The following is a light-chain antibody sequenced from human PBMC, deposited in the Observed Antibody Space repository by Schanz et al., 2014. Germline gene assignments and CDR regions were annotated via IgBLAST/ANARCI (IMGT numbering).Light chain of an antibody. CDR3: LQTYLTPLT. J-gene: IGKJ4*01. Sequence: DIQMTQSPSSLSASVGDRVTITCRASQDINVYISWYHQRPGKAPELLIYRTSSLQGGVPARFSGGGSGSEFTLTINGVQPEDLGSYYCLQTYLTPLTFGGGTTLES. V-gene: IGKV1-39*01. CDR1: QDINVY. CDR2: RTS.